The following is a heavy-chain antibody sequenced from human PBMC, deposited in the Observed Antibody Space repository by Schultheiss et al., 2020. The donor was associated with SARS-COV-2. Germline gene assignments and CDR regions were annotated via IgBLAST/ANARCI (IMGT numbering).Heavy chain of an antibody. J-gene: IGHJ4*02. V-gene: IGHV4-61*05. D-gene: IGHD3-22*01. CDR2: IYYSGST. Sequence: SETLSLTCTVSGGSISSSSYYWGWIRQPPGKGLEWIGYIYYSGSTNYNPSLKSRVTISVDTSKNQFSLKLSSVTAADTAVYYCARGKRRRYYDSSGYYFDYWGQGTLVTVSS. CDR3: ARGKRRRYYDSSGYYFDY. CDR1: GGSISSSSYY.